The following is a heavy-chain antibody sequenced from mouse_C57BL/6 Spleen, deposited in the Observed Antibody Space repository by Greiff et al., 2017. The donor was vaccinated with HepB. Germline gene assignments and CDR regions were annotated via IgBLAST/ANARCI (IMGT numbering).Heavy chain of an antibody. V-gene: IGHV1-80*01. D-gene: IGHD2-3*01. Sequence: QVQLQQSGAELVKPGASVKISCKASGYAFSSYWMNWVKQRPGKGLEWIGQIYPGDGDTNYNGKFKGKATLTADKSSSTAYMQLRSLTSEDSAVYFCARGGDGYSVDYAMDYWGQGTSVTVSS. J-gene: IGHJ4*01. CDR3: ARGGDGYSVDYAMDY. CDR2: IYPGDGDT. CDR1: GYAFSSYW.